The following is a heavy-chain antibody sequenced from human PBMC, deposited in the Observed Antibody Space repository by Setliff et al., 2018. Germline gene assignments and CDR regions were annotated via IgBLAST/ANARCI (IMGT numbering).Heavy chain of an antibody. CDR3: VAVRWNYPTV. CDR2: INSDGSGT. V-gene: IGHV3-74*01. J-gene: IGHJ4*02. Sequence: GGSLRHSCAASGFTFNTYWMHWVRQAPGKGLVWFSHINSDGSGTSYADSVKGRFTISRDNAKNTLYLQMNSLRAEDTAVFYCVAVRWNYPTVWGQGTLVTVSS. CDR1: GFTFNTYW. D-gene: IGHD1-7*01.